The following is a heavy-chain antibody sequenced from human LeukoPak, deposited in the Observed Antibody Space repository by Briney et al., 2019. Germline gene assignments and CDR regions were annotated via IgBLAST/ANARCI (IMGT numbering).Heavy chain of an antibody. D-gene: IGHD6-13*01. CDR2: ISWNSRSI. V-gene: IGHV3-9*03. CDR3: AKEGSSWSTFDY. J-gene: IGHJ4*02. CDR1: GFTFDDYG. Sequence: PGGSLRLSCAASGFTFDDYGMSWVRQAPGKGLEWVSGISWNSRSIAYADSVKGRFTNSRDNAKNSLYLQMNSLRAEDMALYYCAKEGSSWSTFDYWGQGTLVTVSS.